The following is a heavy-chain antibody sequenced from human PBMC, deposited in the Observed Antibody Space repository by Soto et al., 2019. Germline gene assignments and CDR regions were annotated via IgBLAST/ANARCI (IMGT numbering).Heavy chain of an antibody. CDR1: GGYIRSLC. CDR2: IYYSGST. D-gene: IGHD1-7*01. V-gene: IGHV4-59*11. CDR3: TSANNWNYGRFGN. Sequence: SVTLRDPWSVVGGYIRSLCWSWIRQPPGKGLEWIGYIYYSGSTNYNPSLKSRVTISVDTSKNQFSLKLSSVTAADTALYYCTSANNWNYGRFGNCAQGTLVTGS. J-gene: IGHJ4*02.